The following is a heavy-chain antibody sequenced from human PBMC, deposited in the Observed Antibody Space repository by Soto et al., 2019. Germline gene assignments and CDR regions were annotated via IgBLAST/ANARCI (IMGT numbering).Heavy chain of an antibody. CDR3: ARDASYDSSGPLDY. CDR1: GFTFSSYG. D-gene: IGHD3-22*01. J-gene: IGHJ4*02. CDR2: IWYDGINK. V-gene: IGHV3-33*01. Sequence: GGSLRLSCAASGFTFSSYGMHWVRQAPGKGLEWVSVIWYDGINKYYADSVKGRFTISRDNSKNTLYLQMNSLRAEDTAVYYCARDASYDSSGPLDYWGQGTLVTVSS.